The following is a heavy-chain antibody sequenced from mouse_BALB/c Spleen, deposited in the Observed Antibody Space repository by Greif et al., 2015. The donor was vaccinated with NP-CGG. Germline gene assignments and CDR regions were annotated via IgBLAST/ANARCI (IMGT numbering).Heavy chain of an antibody. V-gene: IGHV2-9*02. CDR2: IWXGGST. D-gene: IGHD2-10*02. J-gene: IGHJ4*01. CDR1: GFSLTSYG. CDR3: SRVYGNYLDY. Sequence: VKLQESGPGLVAPSQSLSITCTVPGFSLTSYGVHWVRQPPGKGLEWLGVIWXGGSTNYNSALMSRLSISKDNSKSQVFLKMNRLQTDDTAMYYCSRVYGNYLDYWGQGTSVTVSS.